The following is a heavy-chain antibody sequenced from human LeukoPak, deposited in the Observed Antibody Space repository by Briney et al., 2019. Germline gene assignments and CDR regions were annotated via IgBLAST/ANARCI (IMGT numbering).Heavy chain of an antibody. V-gene: IGHV3-30*02. Sequence: GRSLRLSCAASGFTFSSYGMHWVRQAPGKGLEWVAFIRYDGGNKYYADSVKGRFTISSDISKNTLYLQMNSLRAEDTAVYYCARARRSGGITLVRGVKDRGWFDPWGQGTLVTVSS. CDR3: ARARRSGGITLVRGVKDRGWFDP. J-gene: IGHJ5*02. CDR2: IRYDGGNK. D-gene: IGHD3-10*01. CDR1: GFTFSSYG.